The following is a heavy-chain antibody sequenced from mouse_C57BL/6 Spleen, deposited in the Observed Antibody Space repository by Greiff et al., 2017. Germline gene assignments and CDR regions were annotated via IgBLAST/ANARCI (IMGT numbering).Heavy chain of an antibody. V-gene: IGHV1-52*01. Sequence: QVQLQQPGAERGRPGSSVKLSCKASGYTFTSYWMHWVKQRPIQGLEWIGNIDPSDSETHYNQKFKDKATLTVDKSSSTAYMQLRSLTSEDSAVYYCARTYSSSYFDYWGQGTTLTVSS. CDR1: GYTFTSYW. CDR2: IDPSDSET. D-gene: IGHD1-1*01. J-gene: IGHJ2*01. CDR3: ARTYSSSYFDY.